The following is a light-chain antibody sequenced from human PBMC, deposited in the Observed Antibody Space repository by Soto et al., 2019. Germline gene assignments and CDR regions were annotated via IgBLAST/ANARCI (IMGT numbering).Light chain of an antibody. CDR1: ASDIGTNT. Sequence: QSVLTQPPSASGTPGQRVSISWSGRASDIGTNTVNWYQQFPGTAPKLLLHSNDQRPSGVPDRFSGSKSGTSASLAISGLQSEDEADYYCVAWDGSLNGYVFGTGTKVTVL. CDR3: VAWDGSLNGYV. V-gene: IGLV1-44*01. CDR2: SND. J-gene: IGLJ1*01.